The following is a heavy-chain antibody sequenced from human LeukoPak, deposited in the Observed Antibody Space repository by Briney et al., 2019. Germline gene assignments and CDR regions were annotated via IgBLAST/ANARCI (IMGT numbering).Heavy chain of an antibody. CDR2: ISHSGNT. D-gene: IGHD3-22*01. J-gene: IGHJ4*02. CDR1: GGSISSAPYY. V-gene: IGHV4-31*03. CDR3: AREGYSYDSSGPIDY. Sequence: PSQTLSLTCTVSGGSISSAPYYWSWIRQRPGKGLEWMGYISHSGNTYYNPSLKSRLNISADTSRNQFSLKLRSVTAADTALYFCAREGYSYDSSGPIDYWGQGTRVTVSS.